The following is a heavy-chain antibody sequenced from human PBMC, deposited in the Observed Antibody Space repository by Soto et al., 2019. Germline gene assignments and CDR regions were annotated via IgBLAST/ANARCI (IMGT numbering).Heavy chain of an antibody. CDR3: ARDRREKQYSGSPRHWFDP. V-gene: IGHV4-30-2*01. D-gene: IGHD1-26*01. CDR2: IYHSGST. Sequence: SETLSLTCAVSGGSISSGGYSWSWIRQPPGKGLEWIGYIYHSGSTYYNPSLKSRVTISVDRSKNQFSLKLSSVTAADTAVYYWARDRREKQYSGSPRHWFDPWGQGTLVTVSS. CDR1: GGSISSGGYS. J-gene: IGHJ5*02.